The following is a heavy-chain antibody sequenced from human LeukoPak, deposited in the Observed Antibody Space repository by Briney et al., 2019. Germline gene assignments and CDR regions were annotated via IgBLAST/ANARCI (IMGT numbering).Heavy chain of an antibody. CDR1: GYTFTDSY. CDR3: ARSPSGELDY. V-gene: IGHV1-2*02. CDR2: INPSSGDT. Sequence: ASVKVSCNPSGYTFTDSYIHWVRQAPAVGLQWMGWINPSSGDTHYAEVFQGRVIMTRDTSISTAYMQLSRLTSDDTAVYYCARSPSGELDYWGRGTLVSVSS. D-gene: IGHD1-26*01. J-gene: IGHJ4*02.